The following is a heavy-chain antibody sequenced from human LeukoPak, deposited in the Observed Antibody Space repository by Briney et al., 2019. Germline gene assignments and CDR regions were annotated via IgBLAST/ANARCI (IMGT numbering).Heavy chain of an antibody. V-gene: IGHV1-69*05. CDR1: GGTFSSYA. CDR2: IIPIFGTA. J-gene: IGHJ6*03. Sequence: SVKVSCRASGGTFSSYAISWVRQAPGQGLEWMGGIIPIFGTANYAQKFQGRVTITTDESTSTAYMELSSLRSEDTAVYYCARDLVPYYYYMDVWGKGTTVTVSS. CDR3: ARDLVPYYYYMDV.